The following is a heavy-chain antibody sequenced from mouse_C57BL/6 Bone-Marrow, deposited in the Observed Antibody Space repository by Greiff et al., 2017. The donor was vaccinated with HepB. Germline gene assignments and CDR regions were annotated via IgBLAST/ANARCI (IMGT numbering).Heavy chain of an antibody. CDR1: GFNIKDDY. Sequence: EVQLVESGAELVRPGASVKLSCTASGFNIKDDYMHWVKQRPEQGLEWIGWIDPENGDTEYASKFQGKATITADTSSNTAYLQLSSLTSEDTAVYYCTKRPYLYYAMDYWGQGTSVTVSS. J-gene: IGHJ4*01. CDR3: TKRPYLYYAMDY. D-gene: IGHD5-1*01. CDR2: IDPENGDT. V-gene: IGHV14-4*01.